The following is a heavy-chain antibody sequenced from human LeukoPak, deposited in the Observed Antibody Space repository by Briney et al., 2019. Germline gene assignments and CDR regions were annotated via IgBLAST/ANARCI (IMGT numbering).Heavy chain of an antibody. CDR3: AKGWNGMDYGGGLDY. CDR2: INWNGGGA. J-gene: IGHJ4*02. D-gene: IGHD4-23*01. V-gene: IGHV3-20*04. Sequence: RSGGSLRLSCAPSGFTFDDYGMSWVRQVPGKGLECVSGINWNGGGAAYADSVKGRFTISRDNAKNSLYLQMNRLRAEDTALYYCAKGWNGMDYGGGLDYWGQGTLVTVSS. CDR1: GFTFDDYG.